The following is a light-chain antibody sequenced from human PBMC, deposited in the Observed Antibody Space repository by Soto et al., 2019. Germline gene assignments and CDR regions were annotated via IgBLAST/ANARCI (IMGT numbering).Light chain of an antibody. CDR3: QQYGGSPYT. J-gene: IGKJ2*01. CDR2: GAS. Sequence: EIVLTQSPGTLSLSPGQRATLSCRASQSVTGSYLAWYQHKPGQAPRLLMYGASTRATGVPDRFTGGGSGTDFTLTINRLEPEDFAVYYCQQYGGSPYTFGQGTKLEI. V-gene: IGKV3-20*01. CDR1: QSVTGSY.